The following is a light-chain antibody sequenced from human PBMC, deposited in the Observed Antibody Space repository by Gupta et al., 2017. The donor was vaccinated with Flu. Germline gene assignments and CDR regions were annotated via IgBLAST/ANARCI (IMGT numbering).Light chain of an antibody. J-gene: IGKJ4*01. CDR1: QSLLHSNDYNY. Sequence: VVTQSPLALPCTPGAPAHVSCRPSQSLLHSNDYNYLDWYLQKPGLAPQLLIYFGSSLASGVPDRFRGRGSGTDFTLKIIRVEAEDVGMYYCMQSLQTLTFGGGTKLKMK. CDR3: MQSLQTLT. CDR2: FGS. V-gene: IGKV2-28*01.